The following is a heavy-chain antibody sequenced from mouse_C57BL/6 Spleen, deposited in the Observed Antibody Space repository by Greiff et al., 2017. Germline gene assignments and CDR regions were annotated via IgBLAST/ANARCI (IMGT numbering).Heavy chain of an antibody. CDR1: GYAFSSYW. J-gene: IGHJ1*03. CDR2: IYPGDGDT. D-gene: IGHD2-1*01. CDR3: AREDGNFWYFDV. Sequence: QVQLQQSGAELVKPGASVKISCKASGYAFSSYWMNWVKQRPGKGLEWIGQIYPGDGDTNYNGKFKGKATLTADKSSSTSYMQRSSLTSEDSAVYFCAREDGNFWYFDVWGTGTTVTVSS. V-gene: IGHV1-80*01.